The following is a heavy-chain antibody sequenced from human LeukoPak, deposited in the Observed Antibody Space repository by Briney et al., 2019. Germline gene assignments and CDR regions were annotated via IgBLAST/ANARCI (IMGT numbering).Heavy chain of an antibody. D-gene: IGHD2-21*02. CDR3: ARERIRCRGDCNDD. Sequence: PGGSLRLSCEASGFIFSSYEMNWVRQTPGKGLEWVSYIGTGNNKHYAESIKGRFTTSRDDAKNALYLHMDSLKAEDTAVYYCARERIRCRGDCNDDWGQGTLVTVSS. J-gene: IGHJ4*02. CDR2: IGTGNNK. V-gene: IGHV3-48*03. CDR1: GFIFSSYE.